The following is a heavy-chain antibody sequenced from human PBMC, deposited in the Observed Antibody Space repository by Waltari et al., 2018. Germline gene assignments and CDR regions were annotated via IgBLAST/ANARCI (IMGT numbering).Heavy chain of an antibody. CDR3: ARRTVTPHFDS. Sequence: EVQLVESGGGLVRPGGSLRLPCVASGFKFDDYGMNWVRRTPGKGLEWVSGIDWSGGRFDYADSVKGRVTISRDNAKNSLYLRMDNLRAEDTAFYYCARRTVTPHFDSWGRGTLVTVSS. J-gene: IGHJ4*02. CDR2: IDWSGGRF. CDR1: GFKFDDYG. V-gene: IGHV3-20*04. D-gene: IGHD4-4*01.